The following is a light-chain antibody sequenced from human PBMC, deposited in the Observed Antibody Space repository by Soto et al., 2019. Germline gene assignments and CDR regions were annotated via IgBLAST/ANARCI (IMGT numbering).Light chain of an antibody. CDR1: QSVSSD. V-gene: IGKV3-20*01. CDR3: QHYGAAPIT. CDR2: GAS. Sequence: EIVLTQSPATLSLSPGERATLSCRASQSVSSDLAWYHQKPGQAPRLLIYGASNRATGIPDRFSGSGSGTDFTLTISRLEPADFALYYCQHYGAAPITFGQGTRLEIK. J-gene: IGKJ5*01.